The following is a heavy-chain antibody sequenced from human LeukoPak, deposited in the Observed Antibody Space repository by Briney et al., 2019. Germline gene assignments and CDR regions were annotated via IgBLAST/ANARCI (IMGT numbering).Heavy chain of an antibody. J-gene: IGHJ4*02. Sequence: ASVKVSCKASGYTFTGYYIHWVRQAPGQGLEWMAWINPNSGGTNYAQKFQGRVTMTRDTSISTAYMELSRLRSDDTAVYYCARFRARGYSFVCWGQGTLVTVSS. CDR2: INPNSGGT. CDR1: GYTFTGYY. V-gene: IGHV1-2*02. CDR3: ARFRARGYSFVC. D-gene: IGHD1-26*01.